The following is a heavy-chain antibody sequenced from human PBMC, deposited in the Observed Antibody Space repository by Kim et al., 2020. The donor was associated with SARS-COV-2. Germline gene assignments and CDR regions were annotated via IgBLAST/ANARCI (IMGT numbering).Heavy chain of an antibody. CDR1: GFTFSSYA. J-gene: IGHJ4*02. Sequence: GGSLRLSCAASGFTFSSYAMHWVRQAPGKGLEWVAVIWYDGSNKYYADSVKGRFTISRDNSKNTLYLQMNSLRAEDTAVYYCANNEARYSSGWQADYWGQGTLVTVSS. CDR2: IWYDGSNK. CDR3: ANNEARYSSGWQADY. D-gene: IGHD6-19*01. V-gene: IGHV3-33*06.